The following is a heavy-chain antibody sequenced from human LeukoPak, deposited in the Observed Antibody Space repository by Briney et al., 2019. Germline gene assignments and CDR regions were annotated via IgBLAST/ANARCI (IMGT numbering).Heavy chain of an antibody. CDR3: ARDRGWGNYYDSSGYYLSGPSY. CDR1: GYTFTSYG. CDR2: ISAYNGNT. D-gene: IGHD3-22*01. Sequence: ASVKVSCKASGYTFTSYGISWVRQAPGQGLEWMGWISAYNGNTNYAQKLQGRVTMTTDTSTSTAYMALRSLRSDDTAVYYCARDRGWGNYYDSSGYYLSGPSYWGQGTLVTVSS. V-gene: IGHV1-18*01. J-gene: IGHJ4*02.